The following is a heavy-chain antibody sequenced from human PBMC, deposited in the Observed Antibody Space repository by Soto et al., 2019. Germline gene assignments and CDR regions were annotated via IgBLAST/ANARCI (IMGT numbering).Heavy chain of an antibody. Sequence: QVQLVQSGAEVKKPEASVKVSCKASGYTFTTSDINWVRQASGQGLEWLGWMNPNSGNTGYAQKFQGRITMTRNTPINTAYMELSSLKSEDTAVYYCARRLGYNRFDYWGQGTLVTVSS. CDR1: GYTFTTSD. D-gene: IGHD5-12*01. J-gene: IGHJ4*02. V-gene: IGHV1-8*01. CDR3: ARRLGYNRFDY. CDR2: MNPNSGNT.